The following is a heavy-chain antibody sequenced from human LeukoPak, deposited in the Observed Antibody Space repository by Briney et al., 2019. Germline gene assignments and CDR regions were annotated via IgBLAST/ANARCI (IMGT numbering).Heavy chain of an antibody. CDR3: ARDLSMVYQLPTDWFDP. CDR1: GYTFTSYY. V-gene: IGHV1-46*01. D-gene: IGHD2-2*01. CDR2: INPSGGST. Sequence: ASVKVPCKASGYTFTSYYMHWVRQAPGQGLEWMGIINPSGGSTSYAQKFQGRVTMTRDTSTSTVYMELSSLRSEDTAVYYCARDLSMVYQLPTDWFDPWGQGTLVTVSS. J-gene: IGHJ5*02.